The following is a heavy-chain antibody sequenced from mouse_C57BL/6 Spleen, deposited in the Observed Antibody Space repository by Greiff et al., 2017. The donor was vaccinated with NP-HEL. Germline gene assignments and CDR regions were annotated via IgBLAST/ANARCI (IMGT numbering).Heavy chain of an antibody. D-gene: IGHD2-2*01. V-gene: IGHV5-9*01. CDR1: GFTFSSYT. CDR2: ISGGGGNT. CDR3: ARNGYVDVPWLAY. J-gene: IGHJ3*01. Sequence: DVKLVESGGGLVKPGGSLKLSCAASGFTFSSYTMSWVRQTPEKRLEWVATISGGGGNTYYPDSVKGRFTISRDNAKNTMYLQVGSLRSEDTALYYCARNGYVDVPWLAYGGQGTLVTVSA.